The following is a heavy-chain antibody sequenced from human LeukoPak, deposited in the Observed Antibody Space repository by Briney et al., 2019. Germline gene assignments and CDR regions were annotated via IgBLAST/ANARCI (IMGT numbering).Heavy chain of an antibody. CDR3: AKTVGSGSYSLPFDY. Sequence: GGSLRLSCAASGFTFSSYEMNWVRQAPGKGLEWVSYISSSGSTIYYADSVKGRFTISRDNSKNSLYLQMNSLRSEDTALYYCAKTVGSGSYSLPFDYWGQGTLVTVSS. J-gene: IGHJ4*02. D-gene: IGHD3-10*01. CDR1: GFTFSSYE. V-gene: IGHV3-48*03. CDR2: ISSSGSTI.